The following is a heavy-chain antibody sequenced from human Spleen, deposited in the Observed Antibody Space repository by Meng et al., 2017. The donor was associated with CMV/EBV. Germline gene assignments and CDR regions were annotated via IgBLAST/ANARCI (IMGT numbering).Heavy chain of an antibody. CDR2: FDPEDGEV. Sequence: ASVKVSCKVSGYTLTELYIHWVRQTPGKGLEWMGGFDPEDGEVIYAKKFQDRLILTEDTSTDTAYLAQSSLTFEDTALYYCATASGSYSDWFDPWGQGTLVTVSS. CDR1: GYTLTELY. D-gene: IGHD3-10*01. V-gene: IGHV1-24*01. CDR3: ATASGSYSDWFDP. J-gene: IGHJ5*02.